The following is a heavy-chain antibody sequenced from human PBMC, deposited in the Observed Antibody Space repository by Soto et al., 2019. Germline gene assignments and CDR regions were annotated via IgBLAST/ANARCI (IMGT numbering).Heavy chain of an antibody. D-gene: IGHD6-6*01. Sequence: ITLKESGPTLVKPTQTLTLTCTFSGFSLSSTGVGVAVGWIRQPPGKALEWLALIYWNDDKRYSPSLKNRLNITKDTSKNQVVLTITNMDPVDTATYYSAYALAARLQPDWYFDLWGRGTLVTVSS. V-gene: IGHV2-5*01. CDR3: AYALAARLQPDWYFDL. J-gene: IGHJ2*01. CDR2: IYWNDDK. CDR1: GFSLSSTGVG.